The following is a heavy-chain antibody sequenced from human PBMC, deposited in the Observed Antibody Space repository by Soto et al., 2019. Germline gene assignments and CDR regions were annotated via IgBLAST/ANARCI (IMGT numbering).Heavy chain of an antibody. Sequence: QITLRESGPTLVKPTQTLTLTCTFSGFSLTTSGVGVGWIRQPPGKALEWLALIYWDDDKRYSPSLKTKLTITKDTAKNQVVLTMTNMDPVDTATYYCARTSGRTLDSWGQGTLVTVSS. CDR3: ARTSGRTLDS. CDR2: IYWDDDK. D-gene: IGHD2-2*01. CDR1: GFSLTTSGVG. J-gene: IGHJ4*02. V-gene: IGHV2-5*02.